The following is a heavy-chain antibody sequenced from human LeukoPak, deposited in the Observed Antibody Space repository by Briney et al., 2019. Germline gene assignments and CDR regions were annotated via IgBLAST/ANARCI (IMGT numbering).Heavy chain of an antibody. D-gene: IGHD3-22*01. CDR2: IYTSGST. CDR3: ARERVVITTAAYFDY. J-gene: IGHJ4*02. Sequence: SEALSLTCAASGFSISSYDLSWIRQPAGKGLEWIGRIYTSGSTNYNPSLKSRVTISVDKYTNQFSLKLSSLTATDVAVYYCARERVVITTAAYFDYWGQGTLVTVSS. CDR1: GFSISSYD. V-gene: IGHV4-4*07.